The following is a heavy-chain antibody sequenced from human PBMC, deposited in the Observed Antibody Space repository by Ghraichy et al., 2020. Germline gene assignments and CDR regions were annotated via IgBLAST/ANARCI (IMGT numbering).Heavy chain of an antibody. CDR3: AREDSSGVRAYGMDV. Sequence: GGSLRLSCAASGFTFSSYAMHWVRQAPGKGLEWVAVISYDGSNKYYADSVKGRFTISRDNSKNTLYLQMNSLRAEDTAVYYCAREDSSGVRAYGMDVWGQGTTVTVSS. CDR1: GFTFSSYA. J-gene: IGHJ6*02. V-gene: IGHV3-30-3*01. D-gene: IGHD6-19*01. CDR2: ISYDGSNK.